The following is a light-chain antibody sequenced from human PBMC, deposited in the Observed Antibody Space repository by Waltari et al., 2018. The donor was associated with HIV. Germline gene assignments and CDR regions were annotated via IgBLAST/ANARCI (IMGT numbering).Light chain of an antibody. Sequence: SYELTQPPSVSVSPGQTARITCSGDALPKKYAYWYQQKSGQAPVLVIYEDSKRPSGIPERFSGSSSGTMATLTISGAQVEDEADYYWYSTDSNVWVFGGGTKLTVL. CDR2: EDS. V-gene: IGLV3-10*01. J-gene: IGLJ3*02. CDR3: YSTDSNVWV. CDR1: ALPKKY.